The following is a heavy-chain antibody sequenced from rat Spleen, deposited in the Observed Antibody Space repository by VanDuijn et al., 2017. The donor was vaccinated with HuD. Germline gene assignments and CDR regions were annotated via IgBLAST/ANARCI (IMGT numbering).Heavy chain of an antibody. V-gene: IGHV5-29*01. Sequence: EVQLVESDGGLMQPGRSLKLSCAASGFTLSDYYMAWVRQAPTTGLEWVARISYDGGSTYYRDSVKGRFTISRDKGKNTLYLQMNSLRSEDTATYYCTRIYGGYSERGGFDYWGQGVMVTVSS. CDR1: GFTLSDYY. J-gene: IGHJ2*01. D-gene: IGHD1-11*01. CDR3: TRIYGGYSERGGFDY. CDR2: ISYDGGST.